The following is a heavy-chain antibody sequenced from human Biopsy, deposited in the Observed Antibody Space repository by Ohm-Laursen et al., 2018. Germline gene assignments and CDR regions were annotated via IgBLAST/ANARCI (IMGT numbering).Heavy chain of an antibody. J-gene: IGHJ1*01. CDR1: GGTLSNYG. CDR3: ATKLTGYFHH. V-gene: IGHV1-69*06. D-gene: IGHD3-9*01. CDR2: NIPILGTG. Sequence: SSVKVSCKAPGGTLSNYGVNWVRQAPGQGLEWLGGNIPILGTGNYAPMFHGRVTVVADTSTSTATMELRSLRPDDTAVYYCATKLTGYFHHWGQGTLVIVSS.